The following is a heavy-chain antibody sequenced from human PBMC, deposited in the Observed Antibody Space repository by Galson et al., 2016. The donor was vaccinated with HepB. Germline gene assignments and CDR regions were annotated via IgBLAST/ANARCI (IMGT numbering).Heavy chain of an antibody. CDR3: ARGFSYAHWFES. Sequence: SETLSLTCTVSGDSLSTYYWNWIRQSPGKRLEWIGNIYSSGTARYNPSLQSRVTLFVDTAKNQFSLELTSVTAADMGVYYGARGFSYAHWFESWGQGTLVIVSA. CDR2: IYSSGTA. D-gene: IGHD3-16*01. J-gene: IGHJ5*01. CDR1: GDSLSTYY. V-gene: IGHV4-59*01.